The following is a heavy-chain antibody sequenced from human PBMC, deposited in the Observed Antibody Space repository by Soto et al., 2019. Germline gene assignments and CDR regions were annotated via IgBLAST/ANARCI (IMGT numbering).Heavy chain of an antibody. J-gene: IGHJ6*02. Sequence: ASVKVSCKASGYKFITYGITWVRQAPGQGLEWMGGISTYSGNTDYAQSLQDRVTMTTDTSTSTVYMELGSLRSDDTAVYYCARGLGTNGLDVWGQGTAVTVS. V-gene: IGHV1-18*04. D-gene: IGHD3-16*01. CDR1: GYKFITYG. CDR2: ISTYSGNT. CDR3: ARGLGTNGLDV.